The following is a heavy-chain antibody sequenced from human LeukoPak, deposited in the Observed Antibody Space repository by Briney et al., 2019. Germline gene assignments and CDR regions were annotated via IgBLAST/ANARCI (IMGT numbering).Heavy chain of an antibody. V-gene: IGHV1-8*01. CDR1: GYTFTNYD. D-gene: IGHD2-21*02. J-gene: IGHJ3*01. Sequence: ASVKVSCKASGYTFTNYDINWLRQATGQGLEWMAWMTPNSGNTGHEQKFQGRVTMTRDISISTAYMELSSLRPEDTAVYYCAFCGGDCGGAFDVWGQGTMVTVSS. CDR2: MTPNSGNT. CDR3: AFCGGDCGGAFDV.